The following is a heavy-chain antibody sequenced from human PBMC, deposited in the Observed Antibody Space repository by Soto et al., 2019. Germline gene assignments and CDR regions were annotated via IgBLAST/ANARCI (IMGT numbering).Heavy chain of an antibody. V-gene: IGHV4-34*01. CDR2: INDSGNI. CDR1: GGSLSGYQ. CDR3: AIGLILWFGELSRRGGYYYDMDV. D-gene: IGHD3-10*01. Sequence: QVQLQQWGAGLLKPSETLSLTCAVYGGSLSGYQWSWIRQTPGKGLEWIWEINDSGNINSNPSLKSRVPILLDAARKQISLTLSAVPAADSAVYYCAIGLILWFGELSRRGGYYYDMDVWGKGTTVGVSS. J-gene: IGHJ6*03.